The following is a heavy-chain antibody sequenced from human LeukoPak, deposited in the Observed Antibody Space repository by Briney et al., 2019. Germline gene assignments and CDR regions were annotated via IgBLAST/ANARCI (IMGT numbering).Heavy chain of an antibody. CDR1: GGSISNSNYY. J-gene: IGHJ4*02. CDR2: AYYSGTT. V-gene: IGHV4-39*01. D-gene: IGHD6-19*01. CDR3: ARHSSSAWYYYFDY. Sequence: SQTLSLTCTVSGGSISNSNYYWGWIRQPPGKGLEWIGGAYYSGTTYYSPSLKSRVTISVDTSRNHFSLNLNSVTAADTAVYYCARHSSSAWYYYFDYWGQGSFVTVSS.